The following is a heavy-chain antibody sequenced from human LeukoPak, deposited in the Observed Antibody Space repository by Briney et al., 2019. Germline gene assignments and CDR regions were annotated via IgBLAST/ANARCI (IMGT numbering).Heavy chain of an antibody. D-gene: IGHD3-16*01. CDR1: GYTFTGYY. CDR2: IHPNSGGA. CDR3: ATGGLQDVY. J-gene: IGHJ4*02. V-gene: IGHV1-2*02. Sequence: VASVKVSCKASGYTFTGYYMHWVRQAPGQGLEWMGWIHPNSGGANYAQKFQGRVTMTRETSISTVYMELNSLSSDDTAVYYCATGGLQDVYWGQGTLVTVSS.